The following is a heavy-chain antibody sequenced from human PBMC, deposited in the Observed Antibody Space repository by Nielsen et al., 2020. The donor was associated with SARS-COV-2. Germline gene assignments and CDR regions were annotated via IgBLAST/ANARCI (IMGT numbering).Heavy chain of an antibody. Sequence: SETLSLTCTVSGGSISSYYWSWIRQPPGKGLEWIGYIYYSGSANYNPSLKSRVTISVDTSKNQFSLKLSSVTAADTAVYYCARYFGTYYYDSSGYDAFDIWGQGTMVTVSS. CDR3: ARYFGTYYYDSSGYDAFDI. CDR1: GGSISSYY. J-gene: IGHJ3*02. V-gene: IGHV4-59*01. D-gene: IGHD3-22*01. CDR2: IYYSGSA.